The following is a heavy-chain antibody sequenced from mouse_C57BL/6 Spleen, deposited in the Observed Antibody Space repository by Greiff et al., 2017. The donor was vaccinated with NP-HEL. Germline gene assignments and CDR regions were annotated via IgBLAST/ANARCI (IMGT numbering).Heavy chain of an antibody. D-gene: IGHD2-4*01. J-gene: IGHJ2*01. CDR2: IYPGSGST. CDR3: ARRGPYYDYVYFDY. CDR1: GYTFTSYW. V-gene: IGHV1-55*01. Sequence: VQLQQSGAELVKPGASVKMSCKASGYTFTSYWITWVKQRPGQGLEWIGDIYPGSGSTNYNEKFKSKATLTVDTSSSTAYMQLSSLTSEDSAVYYCARRGPYYDYVYFDYWGQSTTLTVAS.